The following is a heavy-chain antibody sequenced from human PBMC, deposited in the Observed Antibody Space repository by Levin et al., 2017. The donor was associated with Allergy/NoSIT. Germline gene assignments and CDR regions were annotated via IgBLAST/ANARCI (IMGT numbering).Heavy chain of an antibody. CDR2: IKSKTDGGTT. CDR1: GFTFSNAW. J-gene: IGHJ3*02. Sequence: GGSLRLSCAASGFTFSNAWMSWVRQAPGKGLEWVGRIKSKTDGGTTDYAAPVKGRFTISRDDSKNTLYLQMNSLKTEDTAVYYCTTAASCYARFCMGAFDIWGQGTMVTVSS. D-gene: IGHD2-2*01. CDR3: TTAASCYARFCMGAFDI. V-gene: IGHV3-15*01.